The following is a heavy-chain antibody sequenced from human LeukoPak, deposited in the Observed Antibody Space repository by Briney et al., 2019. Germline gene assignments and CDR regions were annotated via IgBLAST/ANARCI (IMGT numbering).Heavy chain of an antibody. D-gene: IGHD2-2*01. J-gene: IGHJ3*02. CDR1: GFTLNNYW. CDR3: VRDCSDAGCYGSAFDI. V-gene: IGHV3-74*01. CDR2: ISRDGSST. Sequence: GGSLRLSCAASGFTLNNYWMHWVRQGPGEGLMWVSRISRDGSSTTYADSVKGRFTISRDNTKNTLYLQMISLRAEDTAVYYCVRDCSDAGCYGSAFDIWGRGTMVTVSS.